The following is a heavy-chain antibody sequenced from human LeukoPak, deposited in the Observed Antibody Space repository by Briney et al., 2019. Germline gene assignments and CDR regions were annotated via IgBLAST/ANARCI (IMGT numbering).Heavy chain of an antibody. V-gene: IGHV1-69*04. D-gene: IGHD1-26*01. Sequence: ASVKVSCKASGGTFSSYAISWERQAPGQGLEWMGRIIPILGIANYAQKFQGRVTITADKSTSTAYMELSSLRSEDTAVYYCARDPIVGAQETDYWGQGTLVTVSS. CDR3: ARDPIVGAQETDY. CDR2: IIPILGIA. J-gene: IGHJ4*02. CDR1: GGTFSSYA.